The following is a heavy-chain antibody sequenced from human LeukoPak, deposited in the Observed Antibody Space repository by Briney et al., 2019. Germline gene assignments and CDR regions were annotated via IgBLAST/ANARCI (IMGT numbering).Heavy chain of an antibody. CDR3: AGDLTYYEILTGYPDLDAFDI. V-gene: IGHV1-18*01. D-gene: IGHD3-9*01. Sequence: ASVKVSCKASGYTFTSYGISWVRQAPGQGLEWMGWISAYNGNTNYAQKLQGRVTMTTDTPTSTVYMELRSLRSDDTAVYYCAGDLTYYEILTGYPDLDAFDIWGQGTMVTVSS. CDR1: GYTFTSYG. CDR2: ISAYNGNT. J-gene: IGHJ3*02.